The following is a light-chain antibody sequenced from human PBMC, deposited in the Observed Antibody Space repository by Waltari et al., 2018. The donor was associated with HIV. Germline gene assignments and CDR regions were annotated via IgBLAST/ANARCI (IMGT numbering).Light chain of an antibody. J-gene: IGKJ4*01. CDR1: QSVLFSSNNKNY. Sequence: DIVMTQSPDSLAVSLGERATINCKSSQSVLFSSNNKNYLAWYQQKPGQPPKLLLYWASTRESAVPDRFGGSGSGADFTLTISSLQAEDVAVYYCQQYYSTPLTFGGGTKVEIK. CDR3: QQYYSTPLT. CDR2: WAS. V-gene: IGKV4-1*01.